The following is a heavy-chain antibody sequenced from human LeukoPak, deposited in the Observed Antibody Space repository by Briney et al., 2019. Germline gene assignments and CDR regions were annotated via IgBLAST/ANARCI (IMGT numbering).Heavy chain of an antibody. CDR1: GYTYINAW. V-gene: IGHV3-15*01. Sequence: GGSLRLSCYVSGYTYINAWMSWVRQAPGKGLEWVGRTKSKNSGGTTAYAAPVKGRFAISRDDSKSTMYLQMDSLKSEDTAVYYCNTGHGGDWGFWGRGTLVTVSS. CDR3: NTGHGGDWGF. CDR2: TKSKNSGGTT. D-gene: IGHD2-21*02. J-gene: IGHJ4*02.